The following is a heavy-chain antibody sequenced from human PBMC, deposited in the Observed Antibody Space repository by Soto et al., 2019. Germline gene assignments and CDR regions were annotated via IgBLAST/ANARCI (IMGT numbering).Heavy chain of an antibody. J-gene: IGHJ6*02. V-gene: IGHV3-30-3*01. CDR1: GFTFSNYI. CDR3: ARDEGLGVNYYYYGMDV. Sequence: GSLRLSCAASGFTFSNYIMHWVRQAPGKGLEWVAIILHDGNNKYYADSVKGRFTISRDNSKNTLYLQMNSLRAEDTAVYYCARDEGLGVNYYYYGMDVWGQGTTVTVSS. CDR2: ILHDGNNK. D-gene: IGHD3-10*01.